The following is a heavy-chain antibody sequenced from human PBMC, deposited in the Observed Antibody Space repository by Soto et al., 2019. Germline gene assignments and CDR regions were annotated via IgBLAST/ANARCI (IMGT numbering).Heavy chain of an antibody. CDR3: ARARCSGGSCYSLYYYYGMDV. J-gene: IGHJ6*02. D-gene: IGHD2-15*01. CDR1: GVSISSGGYY. CDR2: IYYSGST. Sequence: PSETLSLTCTVSGVSISSGGYYWSWIRQHPGKGLEWIGYIYYSGSTYYNPSLKSRVTISVDTSKNQFSLKLSSVTAADTAVYYCARARCSGGSCYSLYYYYGMDVWGQGTTVTVSS. V-gene: IGHV4-31*03.